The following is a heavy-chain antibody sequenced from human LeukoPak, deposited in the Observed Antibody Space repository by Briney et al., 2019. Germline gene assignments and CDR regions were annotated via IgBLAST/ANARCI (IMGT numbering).Heavy chain of an antibody. Sequence: ASVKVSCKVSGYTLTELPMHWVRQAPGKGLEWMGGFDPEDGETIYAQKFQGRVTMTEDTSTDTAYMELSSLRSEDTAVYYCATRYCSGGSCLNWFDPWGQGTLVTVSS. J-gene: IGHJ5*02. CDR2: FDPEDGET. CDR3: ATRYCSGGSCLNWFDP. CDR1: GYTLTELP. V-gene: IGHV1-24*01. D-gene: IGHD2-15*01.